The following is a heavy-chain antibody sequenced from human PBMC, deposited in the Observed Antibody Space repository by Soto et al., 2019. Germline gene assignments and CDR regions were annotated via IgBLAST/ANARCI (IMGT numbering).Heavy chain of an antibody. CDR2: IVVGSGNT. V-gene: IGHV1-58*01. J-gene: IGHJ6*02. CDR3: AAGRVLADDYYYYGMDV. CDR1: GFTFTSSA. Sequence: ASVKVSCKASGFTFTSSAVQWVRQARGQRLEWIGWIVVGSGNTNYAQKFQERVAITRDMSTSTAYMELSSLRSEDTAVYYCAAGRVLADDYYYYGMDVWGQGTTVTVSS.